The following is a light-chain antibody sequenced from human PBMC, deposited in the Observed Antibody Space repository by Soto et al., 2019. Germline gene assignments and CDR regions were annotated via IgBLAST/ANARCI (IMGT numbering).Light chain of an antibody. V-gene: IGKV2-28*01. CDR1: QSLLHSNGYNY. Sequence: DIVMTQSPLSLPVTPGEPASISCRSSQSLLHSNGYNYLDWYLQKPGQSPQLLIYLGSNRASGVSDRFSGSGSGTDFTLKSSRVEAEDVGVYYCMQALQSPEYTFGQGTKLEIK. CDR2: LGS. J-gene: IGKJ2*01. CDR3: MQALQSPEYT.